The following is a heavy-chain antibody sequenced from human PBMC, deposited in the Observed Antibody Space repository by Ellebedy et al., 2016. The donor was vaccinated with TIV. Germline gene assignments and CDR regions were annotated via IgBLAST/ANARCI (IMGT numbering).Heavy chain of an antibody. D-gene: IGHD3-10*01. CDR2: ISAYNGNT. CDR1: GYTFTSYG. J-gene: IGHJ5*02. Sequence: ASVKVSCXASGYTFTSYGISWVRQAPGQGLEWMGWISAYNGNTNYAQKLQGRVTMTTDTSTSTAYMELRSLRSDDTAVYYCARGWSYGSGSYNLFDPWGQGTLVTVSS. CDR3: ARGWSYGSGSYNLFDP. V-gene: IGHV1-18*04.